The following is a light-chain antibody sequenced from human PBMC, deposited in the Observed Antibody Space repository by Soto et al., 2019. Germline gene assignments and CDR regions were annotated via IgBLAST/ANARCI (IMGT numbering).Light chain of an antibody. Sequence: IQMTQSPSSLSASVGDRVTITCRASRGIGNYLAWYQQKPGKVPSLLIYAASTLQSGVSSRFSGSRSGTDFTLTISSLQPGDVAPYYSQKSADARLCFAGGTKVDIK. CDR1: RGIGNY. CDR3: QKSADARLC. V-gene: IGKV1-27*01. CDR2: AAS. J-gene: IGKJ4*01.